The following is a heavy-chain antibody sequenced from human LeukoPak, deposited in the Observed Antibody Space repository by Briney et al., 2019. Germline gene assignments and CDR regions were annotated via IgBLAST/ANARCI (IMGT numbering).Heavy chain of an antibody. J-gene: IGHJ4*02. Sequence: GGSLRLSCAASGFTVSTNDMSWVRQAPGKGLEWVSGISGSGGSTFYADSVKGRFTISRDNAKNTLYVQMKSLRAEDTAVYYCVTLHVDTSVFDSHFNCWGQGTLVTVSS. V-gene: IGHV3-23*01. CDR1: GFTVSTND. CDR3: VTLHVDTSVFDSHFNC. CDR2: ISGSGGST. D-gene: IGHD5/OR15-5a*01.